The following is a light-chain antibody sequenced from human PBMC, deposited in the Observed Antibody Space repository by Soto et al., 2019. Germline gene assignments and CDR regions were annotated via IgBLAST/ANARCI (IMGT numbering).Light chain of an antibody. J-gene: IGKJ4*01. Sequence: DIVMTQSPDSLAVSLGERATINCKSSQSVSYSSNSKNYLAWYQRKPGQPPKLLIYWASTRESGVTDRFSGSGSGTDFTLAISSLQAEDVAVYYCQQYYSIPLTFGGGTKVEIK. V-gene: IGKV4-1*01. CDR3: QQYYSIPLT. CDR2: WAS. CDR1: QSVSYSSNSKNY.